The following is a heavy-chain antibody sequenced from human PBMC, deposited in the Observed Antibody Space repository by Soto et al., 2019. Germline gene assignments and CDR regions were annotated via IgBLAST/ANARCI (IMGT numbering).Heavy chain of an antibody. D-gene: IGHD5-12*01. V-gene: IGHV5-10-1*01. Sequence: GESLKISCQGSGYSRSAYWITWVRHMPGRGLEWMGRIDPRDSYTNYSPSFEGHVTISADKTNTTTYLQWSSLKASDTATYYCATHRLEKATWDYWGQGTQVTVSS. J-gene: IGHJ4*02. CDR2: IDPRDSYT. CDR3: ATHRLEKATWDY. CDR1: GYSRSAYW.